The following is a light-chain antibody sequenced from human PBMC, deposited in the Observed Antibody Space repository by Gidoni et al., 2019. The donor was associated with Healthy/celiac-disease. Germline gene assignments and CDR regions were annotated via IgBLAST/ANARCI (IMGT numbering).Light chain of an antibody. J-gene: IGKJ2*01. CDR2: WAS. CDR1: QSVLYSSTNKNY. Sequence: MTQPLDSLDLSLGEKATINCKSSQSVLYSSTNKNYLAWYQQKPGQPPKLLIYWASNRESGVPDRFSGSGSGTDVTLTISSLQAEDVAVYYCQQDNSTPPTFGQGTKLEIK. V-gene: IGKV4-1*01. CDR3: QQDNSTPPT.